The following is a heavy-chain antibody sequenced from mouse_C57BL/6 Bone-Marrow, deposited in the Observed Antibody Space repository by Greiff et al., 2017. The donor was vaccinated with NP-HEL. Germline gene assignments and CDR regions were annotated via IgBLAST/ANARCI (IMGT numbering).Heavy chain of an antibody. Sequence: QVQLQQPGAELVKPGASVKLSCKASGYTFTSYWMHWVKPRPGQGLEWIGMIHPNSGSTNYNEKFKSKATLTVDKSSSTAYMQLSSLTSEDSAVYYCARKRQYYFDYWGQGTTLTVSS. D-gene: IGHD1-2*01. CDR2: IHPNSGST. CDR1: GYTFTSYW. V-gene: IGHV1-64*01. J-gene: IGHJ2*01. CDR3: ARKRQYYFDY.